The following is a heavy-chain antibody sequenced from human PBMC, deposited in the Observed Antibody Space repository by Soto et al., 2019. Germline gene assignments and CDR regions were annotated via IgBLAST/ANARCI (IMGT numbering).Heavy chain of an antibody. CDR3: ARVRGSSWYEGAFDI. CDR1: GFTFSSYP. Sequence: QVQLVECGGGVVQPGRSLRLSCAASGFTFSSYPMHWVRQAPGKGLEWVAFISYDESNKYYADSVKGRFTISRDNSKNTLYLQMNSLRAEDTAVYYCARVRGSSWYEGAFDIWGQGTMVTVSS. CDR2: ISYDESNK. J-gene: IGHJ3*02. D-gene: IGHD6-13*01. V-gene: IGHV3-30-3*01.